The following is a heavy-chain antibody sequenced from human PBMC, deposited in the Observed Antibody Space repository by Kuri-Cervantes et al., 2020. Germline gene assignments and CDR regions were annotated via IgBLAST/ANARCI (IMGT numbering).Heavy chain of an antibody. D-gene: IGHD6-19*01. CDR3: ARSSGVGSTVAGLGFDY. V-gene: IGHV1-46*01. Sequence: ASVKVSCKASGYTFTSYYMHWVRQAPGQGLEWMGIINPSGSSTSYAQKFQGRVTMTRDTSTSTVYMELSSLRSEDTAVYYCARSSGVGSTVAGLGFDYWGQGTLVTVSS. J-gene: IGHJ4*02. CDR1: GYTFTSYY. CDR2: INPSGSST.